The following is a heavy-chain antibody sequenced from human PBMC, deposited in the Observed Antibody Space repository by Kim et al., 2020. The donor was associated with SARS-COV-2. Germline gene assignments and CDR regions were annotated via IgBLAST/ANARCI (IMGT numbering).Heavy chain of an antibody. CDR3: ARSGGPRVVAATPNY. CDR2: ISYDGSNK. D-gene: IGHD2-15*01. CDR1: GFTFSSYA. Sequence: GGSLRLSCAASGFTFSSYAMHWVRQAPGKGLEWVAVISYDGSNKYYADSMKGRFTISRDNSKNTLYLQMNSLRAEDTAVYYCARSGGPRVVAATPNYWGQGTLVTVSS. V-gene: IGHV3-30*04. J-gene: IGHJ4*02.